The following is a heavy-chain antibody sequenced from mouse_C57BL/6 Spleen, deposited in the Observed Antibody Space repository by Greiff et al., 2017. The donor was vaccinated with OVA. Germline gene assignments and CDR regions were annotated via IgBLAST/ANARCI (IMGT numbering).Heavy chain of an antibody. CDR2: IYPGDGDT. CDR1: GYAFTSYW. D-gene: IGHD2-12*01. V-gene: IGHV1-82*01. J-gene: IGHJ2*01. CDR3: AKCCFISYVAPFDY. Sequence: VQLVQSGPELVKPGASVKLSCKASGYAFTSYWMNWVKQRPGRGLEWIGRIYPGDGDTNYNGKFKGKATLTADKSSSTAYMQLSSLTSEDSAVYYRAKCCFISYVAPFDYWGQGTPVTVSA.